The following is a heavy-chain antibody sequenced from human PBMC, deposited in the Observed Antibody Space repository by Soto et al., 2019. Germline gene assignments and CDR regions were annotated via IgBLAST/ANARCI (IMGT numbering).Heavy chain of an antibody. J-gene: IGHJ6*02. CDR1: GGTFSSYA. Sequence: ASVKVSCKASGGTFSSYAISWVRQAPGQGLEWMGGIIPIFGTANYAQKFQGRVTITADESTSTAYMELSSLRSEDTAVYYCAKEGQEYYGSPYYYGMDVWGQGTRVTVSS. V-gene: IGHV1-69*13. CDR3: AKEGQEYYGSPYYYGMDV. CDR2: IIPIFGTA. D-gene: IGHD3-10*01.